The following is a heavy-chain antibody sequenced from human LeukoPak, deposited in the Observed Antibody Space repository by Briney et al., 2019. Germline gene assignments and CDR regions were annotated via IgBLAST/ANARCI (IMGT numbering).Heavy chain of an antibody. J-gene: IGHJ3*02. V-gene: IGHV3-7*01. CDR3: ARGRSYDFWSGYGPDAFDI. CDR2: IKQDGSEK. Sequence: GGSLRLSCAASGFTFSSYWMSWVRQAPGKGLEWVANIKQDGSEKYYVDSVKGRFTISRDNAKNSLYLQMNSLRAEDTAVYYCARGRSYDFWSGYGPDAFDIWGQGTMVTVSS. CDR1: GFTFSSYW. D-gene: IGHD3-3*01.